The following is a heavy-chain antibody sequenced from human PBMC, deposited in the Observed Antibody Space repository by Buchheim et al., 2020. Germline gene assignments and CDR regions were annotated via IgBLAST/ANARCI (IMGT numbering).Heavy chain of an antibody. CDR2: IYHSGST. V-gene: IGHV4-4*02. CDR3: ARDGVAVAGSLGASSYGMDV. Sequence: QVQLQESGPGLVKPSGTLSLTCAVSGGSISSSNWWSWVRQPPGKGLEWIGEIYHSGSTNYNPSLKSRVTISVDKSKNTLSLKLSSVTAADTAVYYCARDGVAVAGSLGASSYGMDVWGQGTT. D-gene: IGHD6-19*01. J-gene: IGHJ6*02. CDR1: GGSISSSNW.